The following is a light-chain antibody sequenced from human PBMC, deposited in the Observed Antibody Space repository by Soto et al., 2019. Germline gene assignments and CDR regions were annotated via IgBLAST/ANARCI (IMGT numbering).Light chain of an antibody. CDR1: NNDVGGYEY. CDR2: EVN. Sequence: QSALTQPASVSGSPGQSITISCTGTNNDVGGYEYVSWYQQLPGKAPKLLIYEVNNRASGVSHRVSGSKSGNTASLTISGLQSEDEADYYCSSYTTTALLVFGGGTKVTVL. J-gene: IGLJ3*02. CDR3: SSYTTTALLV. V-gene: IGLV2-14*01.